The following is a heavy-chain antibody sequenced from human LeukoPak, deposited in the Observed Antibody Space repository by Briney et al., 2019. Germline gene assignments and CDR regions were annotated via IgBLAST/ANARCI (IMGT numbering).Heavy chain of an antibody. D-gene: IGHD2-21*01. CDR3: VGIAFKHYFDY. CDR2: ISSNGGST. CDR1: GFTFSSYA. J-gene: IGHJ4*02. V-gene: IGHV3-64D*06. Sequence: PGGSLRLSCSASGFTFSSYAMHWVRQAPGKELEYVSAISSNGGSTYYADSVKGRFTISRDNSKNTLYLQMSSLRAEDTAVYYCVGIAFKHYFDYWGQGTLVTVSS.